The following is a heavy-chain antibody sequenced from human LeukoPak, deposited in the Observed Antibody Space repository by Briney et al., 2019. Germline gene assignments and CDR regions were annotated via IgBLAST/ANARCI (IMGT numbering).Heavy chain of an antibody. D-gene: IGHD3-22*01. CDR2: IWYDGSNK. J-gene: IGHJ4*02. CDR3: AKPMYYYDSSGYPGY. V-gene: IGHV3-33*06. CDR1: GFTFSSYG. Sequence: GRSLRLSCAASGFTFSSYGMHWVRQAPGKGLEWVAVIWYDGSNKYYADSVKGRFTISRDNSKNTLYLQMNSLRAEDTAVYYCAKPMYYYDSSGYPGYWGQGTLVTVSS.